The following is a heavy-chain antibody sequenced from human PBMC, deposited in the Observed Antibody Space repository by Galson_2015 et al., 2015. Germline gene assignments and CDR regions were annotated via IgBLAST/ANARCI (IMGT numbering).Heavy chain of an antibody. Sequence: SLRLSCAASGFTFSRSAMTWVRQAAGKGLEWVSSISGSGGSTYYADSVKGRFTISRDNSKNTLYLQMNSLRAEDTAVYYCAKGRRAFKGWFDPWGQGTLVTVSS. D-gene: IGHD3-3*02. CDR1: GFTFSRSA. J-gene: IGHJ5*02. CDR3: AKGRRAFKGWFDP. V-gene: IGHV3-23*01. CDR2: ISGSGGST.